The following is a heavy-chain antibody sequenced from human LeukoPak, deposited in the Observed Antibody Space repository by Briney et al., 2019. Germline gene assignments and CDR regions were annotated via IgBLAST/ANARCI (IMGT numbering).Heavy chain of an antibody. V-gene: IGHV3-11*06. CDR3: ARARIPGLPGY. Sequence: GGSLRLSCAASVFTFSDYYMSWIRQAPGKGLEWVSYISSSSSYTNYADSVKGRFTISRDNAKNSLYLQMNSLSAEDTAVYYCARARIPGLPGYWGQGTLVTVPS. D-gene: IGHD2-2*02. CDR2: ISSSSSYT. J-gene: IGHJ4*02. CDR1: VFTFSDYY.